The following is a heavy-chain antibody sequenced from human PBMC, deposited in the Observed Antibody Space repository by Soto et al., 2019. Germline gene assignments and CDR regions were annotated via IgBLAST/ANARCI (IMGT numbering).Heavy chain of an antibody. CDR2: IKSKADGGTT. Sequence: GGSLRLSCAASEFTFTNAWMNWVRQAPGKGLEWVGRIKSKADGGTTDYAAPVKGRFTISRDESQNTLYLQMNSLKTKDTAVYYCTSLYYGHWGQGTLVTVSS. CDR1: EFTFTNAW. J-gene: IGHJ4*02. CDR3: TSLYYGH. D-gene: IGHD3-16*02. V-gene: IGHV3-15*07.